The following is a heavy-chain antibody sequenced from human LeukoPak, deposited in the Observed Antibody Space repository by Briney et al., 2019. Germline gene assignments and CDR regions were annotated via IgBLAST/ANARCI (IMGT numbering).Heavy chain of an antibody. D-gene: IGHD4-23*01. V-gene: IGHV3-48*04. CDR3: VRVGYGGNSDY. CDR2: ISSSSRTI. CDR1: GLTFSSYS. Sequence: GGSLRLSCAASGLTFSSYSMNWVRQAPGKGLEWVSYISSSSRTIYYADTVKCRFTISRDNAKTPLYLHLNRLRAQDSVVFYCVRVGYGGNSDYWGQGTLVAVPS. J-gene: IGHJ4*02.